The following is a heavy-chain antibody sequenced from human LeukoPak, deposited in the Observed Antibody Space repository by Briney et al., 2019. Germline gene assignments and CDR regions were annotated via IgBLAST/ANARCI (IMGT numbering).Heavy chain of an antibody. Sequence: PGGSLRLSCAASGFTVSSNYMSWVRQAPGRGLEWVSVIYIVGSTYYADSVKGRFTISRDNSKNTVYLQMNSLRAEDTAVYYCAVGYRGANTFDYWGQGTLVTVSP. CDR1: GFTVSSNY. CDR2: IYIVGST. D-gene: IGHD5-12*01. J-gene: IGHJ4*02. V-gene: IGHV3-53*01. CDR3: AVGYRGANTFDY.